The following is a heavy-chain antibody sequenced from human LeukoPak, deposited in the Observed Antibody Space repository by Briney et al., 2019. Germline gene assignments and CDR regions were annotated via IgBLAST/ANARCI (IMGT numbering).Heavy chain of an antibody. V-gene: IGHV3-23*01. Sequence: GGSLRLSCAASGFTFSSYAMSWVRQAPGKGLEWVSAISGSGGSTYYADSVKGRFTISRDNSKNTLYLQMNSLRVEDTAVYYCARGISAVVPRAFDLWGQGTMVTVSS. CDR3: ARGISAVVPRAFDL. CDR1: GFTFSSYA. D-gene: IGHD2-15*01. J-gene: IGHJ3*01. CDR2: ISGSGGST.